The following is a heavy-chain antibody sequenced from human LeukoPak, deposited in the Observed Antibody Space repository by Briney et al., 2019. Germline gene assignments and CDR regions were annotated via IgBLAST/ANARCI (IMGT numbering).Heavy chain of an antibody. D-gene: IGHD5-24*01. Sequence: GSSVKVSCKTSGGTFSNYGINWVRQASGQGLEWMGRIIPIFDTTNYAQKFQGRVTITTDVSTSTAYMELSSLRSEDTAVYYCARDLITDLTFDNWGQGTLVTVSS. CDR3: ARDLITDLTFDN. CDR2: IIPIFDTT. V-gene: IGHV1-69*05. CDR1: GGTFSNYG. J-gene: IGHJ4*02.